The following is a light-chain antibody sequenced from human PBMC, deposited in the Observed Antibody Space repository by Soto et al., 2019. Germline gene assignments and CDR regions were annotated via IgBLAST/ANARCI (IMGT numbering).Light chain of an antibody. Sequence: DIPMTQSPSTLSASVGDRVTMTCRASQSVDEWLAWYQRKPGQAPKLLIYDASRLQTGVPGRFRGSGSGTHVTLTISILQPDDFATYSCQLDNGYSRTFGQSTKVKMK. V-gene: IGKV1-5*01. CDR3: QLDNGYSRT. J-gene: IGKJ1*01. CDR1: QSVDEW. CDR2: DAS.